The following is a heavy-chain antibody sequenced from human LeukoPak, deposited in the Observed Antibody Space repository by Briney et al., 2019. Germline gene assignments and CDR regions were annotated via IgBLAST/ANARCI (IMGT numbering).Heavy chain of an antibody. V-gene: IGHV1-8*03. CDR3: ARGRERGSSSSFTDY. Sequence: ASVKVSCKASGYTFTSNDINWVRQATGQGLEWMGWMNPNSANTGYAQKFQGRVTITRNTSISTTYMELSSLRFEDTAVYYCARGRERGSSSSFTDYWGQGTLVIVSS. CDR1: GYTFTSND. CDR2: MNPNSANT. D-gene: IGHD6-6*01. J-gene: IGHJ4*02.